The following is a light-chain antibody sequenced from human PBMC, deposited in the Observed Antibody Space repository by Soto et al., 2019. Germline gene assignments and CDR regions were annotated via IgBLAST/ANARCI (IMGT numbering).Light chain of an antibody. CDR2: AAS. V-gene: IGKV3-15*01. J-gene: IGKJ1*01. Sequence: EIVMTQSPATLSMSPGERATLSCRASQSVSSNLAWYQQKPGRAPRLLIYAASTRATGFPARFSGSGSGTEFTLTISSLQSEDFAVYYCQQYNNWPWTFGQGTKVEIK. CDR3: QQYNNWPWT. CDR1: QSVSSN.